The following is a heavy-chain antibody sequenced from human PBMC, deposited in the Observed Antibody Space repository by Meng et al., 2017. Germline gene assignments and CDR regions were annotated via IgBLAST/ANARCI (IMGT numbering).Heavy chain of an antibody. V-gene: IGHV3-7*03. J-gene: IGHJ1*01. CDR1: GFTFSSYW. CDR3: AKVTYYYDSSGLRPIEYFQH. D-gene: IGHD3-22*01. Sequence: GESLTISCAASGFTFSSYWMSWVRQAPGKGLEWVANIKQDGSEKYYVDSVKGRFTISRDNAKNSLYLQMNSLRAEDTAVYYCAKVTYYYDSSGLRPIEYFQHWGQGTLVTVSS. CDR2: IKQDGSEK.